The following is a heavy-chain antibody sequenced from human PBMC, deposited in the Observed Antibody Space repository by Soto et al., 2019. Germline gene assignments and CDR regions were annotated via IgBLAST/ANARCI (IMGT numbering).Heavy chain of an antibody. J-gene: IGHJ3*02. CDR3: ARGGLYSGYDFDAFDI. V-gene: IGHV1-69*02. D-gene: IGHD5-12*01. Sequence: SVKVSCKASGGTFSSYTISWVRQAPGQGLEWMGRIIPILGIANYAQKFQGRVTITADKSTSTAYMELSSLRSEDTAVYYCARGGLYSGYDFDAFDIWGQGTMVTVSS. CDR2: IIPILGIA. CDR1: GGTFSSYT.